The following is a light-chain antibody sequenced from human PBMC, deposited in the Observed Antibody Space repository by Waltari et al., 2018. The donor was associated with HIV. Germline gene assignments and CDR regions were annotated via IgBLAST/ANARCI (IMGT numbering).Light chain of an antibody. J-gene: IGKJ4*01. Sequence: IVMTQSPDSLAVSLGERATIHCKSSQSVFYNSNHNNYLAWYQQKPRQPPKLLIYWASTRESGVPDRFNGSGSGTDFTLTISSLQAEDVAVYFCQQYYTTPPALTFGGGTRVEIK. V-gene: IGKV4-1*01. CDR3: QQYYTTPPALT. CDR2: WAS. CDR1: QSVFYNSNHNNY.